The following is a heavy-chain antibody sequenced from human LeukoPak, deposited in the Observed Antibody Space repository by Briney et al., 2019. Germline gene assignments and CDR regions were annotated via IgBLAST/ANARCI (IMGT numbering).Heavy chain of an antibody. J-gene: IGHJ3*02. D-gene: IGHD3-16*01. V-gene: IGHV6-1*01. CDR2: TYYRSKWYN. Sequence: SQTLSLTCAISGDSVSSNNPAWNWIRQSPSRGLEWLGRTYYRSKWYNDYAVSVKGRITINPDTSKNQFSLQLNAVTPEDTAVYYCARWGHQQAAFDIWGQGTMVTVSS. CDR3: ARWGHQQAAFDI. CDR1: GDSVSSNNPA.